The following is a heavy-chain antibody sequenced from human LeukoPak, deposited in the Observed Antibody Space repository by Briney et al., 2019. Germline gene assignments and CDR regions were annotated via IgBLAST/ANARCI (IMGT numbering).Heavy chain of an antibody. CDR2: IYHSGTT. Sequence: PSETLSLICTVSGGSISGYYWIWIRQSPGKGLEWIGFIYHSGTTTYSPSLKSRVTISVDTSNSQFSLELRTVTAADTAVYYCARGWDTGYSYYGMDVWGQGTTVTVSS. J-gene: IGHJ6*02. CDR3: ARGWDTGYSYYGMDV. D-gene: IGHD5-18*01. V-gene: IGHV4-59*01. CDR1: GGSISGYY.